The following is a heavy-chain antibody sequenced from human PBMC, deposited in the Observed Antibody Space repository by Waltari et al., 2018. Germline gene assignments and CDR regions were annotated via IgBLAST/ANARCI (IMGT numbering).Heavy chain of an antibody. J-gene: IGHJ4*02. Sequence: QVQLQESGPGLVKPSQTLSLTCTVSGGSISSGGYYWSWIRQHPGKGLEWIGYIYHSGSTYYTPSLKSRVTISVDRSKNQFSLKLSSVTAADTAVYYCARETMITFGGVIVRRHFDYWGQGTLVTVSS. CDR1: GGSISSGGYY. D-gene: IGHD3-16*02. CDR3: ARETMITFGGVIVRRHFDY. V-gene: IGHV4-31*03. CDR2: IYHSGST.